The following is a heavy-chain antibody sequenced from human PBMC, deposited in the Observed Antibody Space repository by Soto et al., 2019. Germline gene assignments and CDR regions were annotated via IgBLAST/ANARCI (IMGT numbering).Heavy chain of an antibody. Sequence: PWDSLTLSCNGSGYSFTNYWNGWVLQMPGKGLEWMGIIYPGDSDTRYSPSFQGQVTISADKSISTAYLQWSSLKASDTAMYYCARHQGGNYAWDVWGQGTTVTVSS. V-gene: IGHV5-51*01. J-gene: IGHJ6*02. CDR3: ARHQGGNYAWDV. CDR1: GYSFTNYW. D-gene: IGHD4-4*01. CDR2: IYPGDSDT.